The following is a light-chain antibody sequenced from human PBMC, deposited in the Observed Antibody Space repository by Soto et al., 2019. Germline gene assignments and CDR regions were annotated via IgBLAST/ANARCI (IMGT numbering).Light chain of an antibody. J-gene: IGLJ1*01. CDR2: AVS. CDR1: SSDIGSYDH. CDR3: ISYTNRQSYV. Sequence: QSALTQPASVSGSPGQSITISCSGTSSDIGSYDHVAWYQQFPGKSPKLMIYAVSDRPSGVSDRFSGSKSGITASLTISGLRTEDEADYYCISYTNRQSYVFGTGTKLTVL. V-gene: IGLV2-14*01.